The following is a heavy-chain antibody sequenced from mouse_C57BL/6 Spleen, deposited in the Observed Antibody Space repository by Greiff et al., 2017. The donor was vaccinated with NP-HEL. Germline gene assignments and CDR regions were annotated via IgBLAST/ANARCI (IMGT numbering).Heavy chain of an antibody. CDR2: IYPGNSDT. CDR1: GYTFTSYW. V-gene: IGHV1-5*01. CDR3: TREGKLSWDGRFAY. J-gene: IGHJ3*01. D-gene: IGHD3-3*01. Sequence: DVKLQESGTVLARPGASVKMSCKTSGYTFTSYWMHWVKQRPGQGLEWIGAIYPGNSDTSYNQKFKGKAKLTAVTSASTAYMELSSLTNEDSAVYYCTREGKLSWDGRFAYWGQGTLVTVSA.